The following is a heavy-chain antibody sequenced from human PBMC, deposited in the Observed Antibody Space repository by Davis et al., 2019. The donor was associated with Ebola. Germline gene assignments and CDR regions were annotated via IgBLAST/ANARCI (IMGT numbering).Heavy chain of an antibody. V-gene: IGHV4-4*02. CDR1: GGSISSNNW. D-gene: IGHD5-24*01. Sequence: SETLSLTCAVSGGSISSNNWWSWVRQPPGKGLEWIGEIYHSGSTNYNPSLKSRVTISVDTSKNQFSLKLSSVTAADTAVYYCARVEMATIEGFDYWGQGTLVTVSS. J-gene: IGHJ4*02. CDR3: ARVEMATIEGFDY. CDR2: IYHSGST.